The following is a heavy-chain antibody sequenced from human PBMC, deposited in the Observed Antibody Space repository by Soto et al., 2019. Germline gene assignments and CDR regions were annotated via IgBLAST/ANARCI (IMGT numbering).Heavy chain of an antibody. Sequence: WASVKVSCKASGYTFTSYGISWVRQAPGQGLEWMGWISAFNADTNYAQRLQGRVTMTTDTSTSTAYMELRSLRSDDTAVYYCARGTRDGRPSYYYYGMDVWGQGNTVTVSS. CDR2: ISAFNADT. V-gene: IGHV1-18*04. D-gene: IGHD2-15*01. CDR3: ARGTRDGRPSYYYYGMDV. CDR1: GYTFTSYG. J-gene: IGHJ6*02.